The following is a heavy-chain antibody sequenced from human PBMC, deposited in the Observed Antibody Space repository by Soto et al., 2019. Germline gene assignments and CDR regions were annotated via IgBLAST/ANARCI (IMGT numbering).Heavy chain of an antibody. CDR2: IYWDDDN. J-gene: IGHJ4*02. CDR3: AHRPYGDYPFDY. Sequence: QLTLKESGPTLVKPTQTLTLTCTFSGFSLNTSGVGVGWIRQPPGKALEWLALIYWDDDNRYSQSLKSRLTIPKDTSKNQVVLTMTNIDPVETGTYYGAHRPYGDYPFDYGGQGTLVTVSS. CDR1: GFSLNTSGVG. V-gene: IGHV2-5*02. D-gene: IGHD4-17*01.